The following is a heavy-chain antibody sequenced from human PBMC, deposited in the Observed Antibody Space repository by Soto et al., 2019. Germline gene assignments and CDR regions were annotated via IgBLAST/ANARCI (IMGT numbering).Heavy chain of an antibody. J-gene: IGHJ6*02. V-gene: IGHV1-8*01. CDR2: MNPNSGNT. CDR3: ARWPDGYYYYGMDV. CDR1: GYTFTSYD. Sequence: QVQLVQSGAEVKKPGASVKVSCKASGYTFTSYDINWVRQATGQGLEWMGWMNPNSGNTGYAQKFQGRVIMTTNTSISTAYMELSSLRSEDTAVYYCARWPDGYYYYGMDVWGQGTTVTVSS.